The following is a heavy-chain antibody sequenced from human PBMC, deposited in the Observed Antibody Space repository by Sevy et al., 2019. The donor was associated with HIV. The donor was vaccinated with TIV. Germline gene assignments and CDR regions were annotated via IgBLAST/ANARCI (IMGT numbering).Heavy chain of an antibody. CDR1: GFTFSSYP. V-gene: IGHV3-30-3*01. Sequence: GGSLRLSCAASGFTFSSYPMHWVRQAPGKGLEWVAVISYDGSNKYYADSVKGRFTISRDSSKNTRYLQMNSLRAEDTAVYYCARDPIAAARTFYFDYWGQGTLVTVSS. CDR2: ISYDGSNK. J-gene: IGHJ4*02. CDR3: ARDPIAAARTFYFDY. D-gene: IGHD6-13*01.